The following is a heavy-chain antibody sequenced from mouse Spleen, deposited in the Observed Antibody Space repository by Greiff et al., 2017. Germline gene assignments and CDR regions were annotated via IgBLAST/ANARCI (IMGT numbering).Heavy chain of an antibody. CDR2: ISSGGSYT. CDR1: GFTFSSYG. J-gene: IGHJ2*01. Sequence: EVKLMESGGDLVKPGGSLKLSCAASGFTFSSYGMSWVRQTPDKRLEWVATISSGGSYTYYPDSVKGRFTISRDNAKNTLYLQMSSLKSEDTAMYYCAKPTFDYWGQGTTLTVSS. CDR3: AKPTFDY. D-gene: IGHD6-1*01. V-gene: IGHV5-6*01.